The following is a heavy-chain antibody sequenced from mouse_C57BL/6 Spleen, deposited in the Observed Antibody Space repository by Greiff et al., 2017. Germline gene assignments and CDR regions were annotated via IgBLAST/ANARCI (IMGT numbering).Heavy chain of an antibody. CDR3: ARFWATAVPR. CDR1: GYTFTSYW. CDR2: IDPSDSYT. D-gene: IGHD1-1*01. J-gene: IGHJ2*01. Sequence: QVQLQQPGAELVKPGASVKLSCKASGYTFTSYWMQWVKQRPGQGLEWIGEIDPSDSYTNYNQKFKGKATLTVDTSSSTAYMQLSSLTSEDSAVYYCARFWATAVPRWGQGTTLTVSS. V-gene: IGHV1-50*01.